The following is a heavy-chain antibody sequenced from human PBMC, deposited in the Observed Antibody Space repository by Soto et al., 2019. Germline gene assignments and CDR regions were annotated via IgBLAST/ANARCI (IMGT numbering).Heavy chain of an antibody. CDR1: GFSLISYG. Sequence: PGVSRRRSCVASGFSLISYGMHWIRQAPGKGLEWVAVISYEGSNKYYADSVKGRLTISRDNSKNTLYLQMNNVRAADAAVYYCAKDSTSTPTSYYYCLDGRRQGTTFTVAS. CDR2: ISYEGSNK. J-gene: IGHJ6*01. V-gene: IGHV3-30*18. CDR3: AKDSTSTPTSYYYCLDG. D-gene: IGHD3-3*02.